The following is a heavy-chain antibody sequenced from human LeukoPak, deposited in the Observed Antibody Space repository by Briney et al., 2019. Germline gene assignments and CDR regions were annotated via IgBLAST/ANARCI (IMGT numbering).Heavy chain of an antibody. D-gene: IGHD3-22*01. CDR2: INHSGST. CDR3: ARGRATYYDSSGYVPLRY. J-gene: IGHJ4*02. CDR1: GGSFSGYY. Sequence: PSETLSLTCAVYGGSFSGYYWSWIRQPPGKGLEWIGEINHSGSTNYNPSLKSRVTISVDTSKNQFSLKLSSVTAADTAVFYCARGRATYYDSSGYVPLRYWGQGTLVSVSS. V-gene: IGHV4-34*01.